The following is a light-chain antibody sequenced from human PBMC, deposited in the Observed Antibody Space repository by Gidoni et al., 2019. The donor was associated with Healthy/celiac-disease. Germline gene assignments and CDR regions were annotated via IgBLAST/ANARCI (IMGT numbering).Light chain of an antibody. Sequence: SVLTQPPSVSGAPGQRVTICWTASSANSGRGYYVHWYQQLPGTAPKLLIYGNRNRPSGVPDRFSGSKSGTSASLAITGLQAEDEADYYCQSYDSSLSGWVFGGGTKLTVL. CDR2: GNR. J-gene: IGLJ3*02. CDR1: SANSGRGYY. V-gene: IGLV1-40*01. CDR3: QSYDSSLSGWV.